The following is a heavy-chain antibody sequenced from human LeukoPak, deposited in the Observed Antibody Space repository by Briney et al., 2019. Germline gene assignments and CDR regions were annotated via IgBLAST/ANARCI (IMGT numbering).Heavy chain of an antibody. CDR2: IYYSGST. J-gene: IGHJ4*01. CDR3: ARHASSSCWYGHDY. V-gene: IGHV4-39*01. Sequence: SQTPSLPRTVSGGSISSSSYYGGWIRQPPGKGLEWVGSIYYSGSTYYNPSLKSRVATSVDTSNNQSSLKLSPLTTADTAASYGARHASSSCWYGHDYWGQGTLVTVSS. CDR1: GGSISSSSYY. D-gene: IGHD6-19*01.